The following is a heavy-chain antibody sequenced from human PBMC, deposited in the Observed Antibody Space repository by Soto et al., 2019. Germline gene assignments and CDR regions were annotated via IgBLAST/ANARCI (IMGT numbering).Heavy chain of an antibody. V-gene: IGHV4-39*01. J-gene: IGHJ4*02. CDR1: GGSISSSSYY. D-gene: IGHD3-22*01. Sequence: QLQLQESGPGLVKPSETLSLTCTVSGGSISSSSYYWGWIRQPPGKGLEWIGSISYSGSTYYNPSLNRRVTISVDTSKNQFSLKLSSVTAADTAVYYCARLGGRITRMVDYWGQGTLVTVSS. CDR2: ISYSGST. CDR3: ARLGGRITRMVDY.